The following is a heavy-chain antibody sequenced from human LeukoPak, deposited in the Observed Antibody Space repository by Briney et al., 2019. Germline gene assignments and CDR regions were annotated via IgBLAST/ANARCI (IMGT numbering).Heavy chain of an antibody. CDR3: TNAGIVATMSADWSDP. D-gene: IGHD5-12*01. V-gene: IGHV1-8*01. J-gene: IGHJ5*02. Sequence: GASVKVSCKASVYTFTGYDNNWVRQATGQGLEWMGWRNPNSGNTGYSQKFQGRVTMTRDTSIRPACMELNRMRSEDQAVSHCTNAGIVATMSADWSDPWGQGSLVTVSS. CDR2: RNPNSGNT. CDR1: VYTFTGYD.